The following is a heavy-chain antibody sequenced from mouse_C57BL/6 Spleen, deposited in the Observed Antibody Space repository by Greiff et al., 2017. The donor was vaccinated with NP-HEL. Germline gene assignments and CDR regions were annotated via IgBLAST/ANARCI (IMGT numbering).Heavy chain of an antibody. CDR2: FHPYNDDT. V-gene: IGHV1-47*01. D-gene: IGHD3-1*01. J-gene: IGHJ1*03. Sequence: VQVVESGAELVKPGASVKMSCKASGYTFTTYPIEWMKQNHGKSLEWIGNFHPYNDDTKYNEKFKGKATLTVEKSSSTVYLELSRLTSDDSAVYYCARGGSGNWYFDVWGTGTTVTVSS. CDR3: ARGGSGNWYFDV. CDR1: GYTFTTYP.